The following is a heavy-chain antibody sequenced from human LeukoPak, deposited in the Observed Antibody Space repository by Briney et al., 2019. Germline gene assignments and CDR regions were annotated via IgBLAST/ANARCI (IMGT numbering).Heavy chain of an antibody. CDR3: ARRGLVAGIYDLVYGFDI. D-gene: IGHD3/OR15-3a*01. J-gene: IGHJ3*02. CDR2: VNPDTGNT. V-gene: IGHV1-8*03. Sequence: GASVKASCKAAGYSFTTFHINWVRQAPGQGPEWMGWVNPDTGNTGFAQKFQGRVTITQNRSVTTVYMELSSLTSEDTAVYYCARRGLVAGIYDLVYGFDIWGQGTMVTVSS. CDR1: GYSFTTFH.